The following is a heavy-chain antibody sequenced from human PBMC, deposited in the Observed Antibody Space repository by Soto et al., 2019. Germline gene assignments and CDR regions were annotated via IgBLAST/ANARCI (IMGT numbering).Heavy chain of an antibody. CDR2: TNTDGTAT. CDR3: TRGHYYGMDV. V-gene: IGHV3-74*03. Sequence: PDWSLRLSGSPSVFTFSACWMHWVRQAPGKGLVWVSRTNTDGTATTYADSVEGRLTSSRDNAKNMLYLQMNSLRAEDTAVYYGTRGHYYGMDVWGQGTTVTVSS. CDR1: VFTFSACW. J-gene: IGHJ6*02.